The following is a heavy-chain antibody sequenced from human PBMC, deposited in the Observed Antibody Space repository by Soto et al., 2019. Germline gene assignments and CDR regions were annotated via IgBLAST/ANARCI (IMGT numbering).Heavy chain of an antibody. Sequence: PGGSLRLSCAASGFTFTYYWMHWVRQAPGKGLVWVSRINNNGSSTDYADSVKGRFTISRDNAKNTLYLQMNSLRAEDTAVYYCARVEGYCSSPGCYINYYYGMDVWGQGTTVTVSS. D-gene: IGHD2-2*02. CDR1: GFTFTYYW. CDR2: INNNGSST. J-gene: IGHJ6*02. CDR3: ARVEGYCSSPGCYINYYYGMDV. V-gene: IGHV3-74*01.